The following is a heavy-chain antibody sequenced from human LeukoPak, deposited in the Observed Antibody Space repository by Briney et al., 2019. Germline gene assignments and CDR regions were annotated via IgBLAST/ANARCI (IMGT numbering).Heavy chain of an antibody. Sequence: GSLRLSCAASGFTFSSHWMTWVRQAPGKGPEWVANIKEDGSEKYYVDSVKGRFTVSRDNARKSLFLQMNNLRDEDAAVYYCVRAVRRSFDIWGQGTMVTVSS. D-gene: IGHD3-10*01. CDR2: IKEDGSEK. CDR1: GFTFSSHW. V-gene: IGHV3-7*01. J-gene: IGHJ3*02. CDR3: VRAVRRSFDI.